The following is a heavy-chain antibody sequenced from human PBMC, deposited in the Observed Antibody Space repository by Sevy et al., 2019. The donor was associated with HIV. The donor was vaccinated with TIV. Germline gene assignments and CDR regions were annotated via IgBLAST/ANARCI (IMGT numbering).Heavy chain of an antibody. D-gene: IGHD6-19*01. Sequence: GGSLRLSCKASGFTFGDYAMSWFRQAPGKGLEWVGFIRNKAYDGTTEYAASVKGRITISRDDSKSIAYLQMNSLKTEDTAVYYCTRDPTEGIAVAGNWYDPWGQGTLVTVSS. CDR1: GFTFGDYA. J-gene: IGHJ5*02. CDR2: IRNKAYDGTT. V-gene: IGHV3-49*03. CDR3: TRDPTEGIAVAGNWYDP.